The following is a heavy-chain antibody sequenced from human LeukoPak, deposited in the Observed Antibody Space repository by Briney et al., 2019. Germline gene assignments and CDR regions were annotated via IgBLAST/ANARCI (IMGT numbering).Heavy chain of an antibody. J-gene: IGHJ4*02. V-gene: IGHV4-39*01. CDR2: IFYSGST. Sequence: SETLSLTCTVSGGSISSSSYYWGWIRQPTGKGLEWIGNIFYSGSTYYNPSLKSRVTISADTSKNQFSLKLSSVTAADTAVYYCATDGKYYSSGDYWGQGTLVTVSS. CDR1: GGSISSSSYY. D-gene: IGHD6-19*01. CDR3: ATDGKYYSSGDY.